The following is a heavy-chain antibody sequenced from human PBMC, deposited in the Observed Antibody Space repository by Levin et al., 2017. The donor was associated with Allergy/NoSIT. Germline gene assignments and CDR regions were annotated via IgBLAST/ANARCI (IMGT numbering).Heavy chain of an antibody. CDR3: AAMAARPEASLQKPTYWYFDL. CDR1: GGSISSYY. V-gene: IGHV4-4*07. Sequence: SETLSLTCTVSGGSISSYYWSWIRQPAGKGLEWIGRIYTSGSTNYNPSLKSRVTMSVDTSKNQFSLKLSSVTAADTAVYYCAAMAARPEASLQKPTYWYFDLWGRGTLVTVSS. J-gene: IGHJ2*01. D-gene: IGHD6-6*01. CDR2: IYTSGST.